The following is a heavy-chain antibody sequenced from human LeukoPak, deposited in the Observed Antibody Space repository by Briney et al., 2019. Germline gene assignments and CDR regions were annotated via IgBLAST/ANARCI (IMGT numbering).Heavy chain of an antibody. CDR3: ARDRPRDIVVVPAAMAFDP. D-gene: IGHD2-2*01. J-gene: IGHJ5*02. Sequence: SETLSLTCTVSGYSISRGYSWGWIRPPPGKGLEWIGNIYHSGSTNYSPSLKSRVTISVDTSKNQFSLKLSSVTAADTAVYYCARDRPRDIVVVPAAMAFDPWGQGTLVTVSS. CDR2: IYHSGST. CDR1: GYSISRGYS. V-gene: IGHV4-38-2*02.